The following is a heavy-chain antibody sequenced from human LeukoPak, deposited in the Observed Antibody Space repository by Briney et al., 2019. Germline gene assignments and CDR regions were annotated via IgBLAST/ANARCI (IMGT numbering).Heavy chain of an antibody. V-gene: IGHV3-33*01. CDR2: IWYDGSNK. J-gene: IGHJ2*01. Sequence: GGSLRLSCAASGFTFSSYGMHWVRQAPGKGLEWVSVIWYDGSNKYYADSVKGRFTISRDNSKNTLYLQMNSLRAEDTAVYYCARELISTTWRGNRSYFDLWGRGTLVTVSS. D-gene: IGHD1-1*01. CDR1: GFTFSSYG. CDR3: ARELISTTWRGNRSYFDL.